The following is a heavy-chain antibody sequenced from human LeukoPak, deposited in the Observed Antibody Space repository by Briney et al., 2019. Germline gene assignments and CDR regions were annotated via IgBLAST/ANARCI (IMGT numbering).Heavy chain of an antibody. CDR2: IKQDGSAK. Sequence: GGSLRLSCAASGFTFGTYWMTWVRQAPGKGLEWVANIKQDGSAKSYVDSLKGRFTISRDNAKDSLYLQMTSLRAEDTAVYYCARDTGSFYVDYWGQGTLVTVSS. V-gene: IGHV3-7*04. CDR1: GFTFGTYW. CDR3: ARDTGSFYVDY. J-gene: IGHJ4*02. D-gene: IGHD1-26*01.